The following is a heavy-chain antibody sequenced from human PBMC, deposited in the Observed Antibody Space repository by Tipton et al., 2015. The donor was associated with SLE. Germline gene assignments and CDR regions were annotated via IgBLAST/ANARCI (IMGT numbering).Heavy chain of an antibody. Sequence: GSLRLSCAASGFTFSTNAMSWVRQAPGKGLEWVSLLYTGGRTNYADSVQGRFTISRDNSKSMLFLQMNSLRVEDTAVYYCARSGGYCSSNSCQRGLDVWGQGTTVTVSS. V-gene: IGHV3-23*03. CDR2: LYTGGRT. D-gene: IGHD2-2*01. J-gene: IGHJ6*02. CDR1: GFTFSTNA. CDR3: ARSGGYCSSNSCQRGLDV.